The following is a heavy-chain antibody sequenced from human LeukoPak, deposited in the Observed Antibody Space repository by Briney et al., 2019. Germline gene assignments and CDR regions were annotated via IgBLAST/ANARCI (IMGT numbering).Heavy chain of an antibody. CDR1: GGSISSSSYY. V-gene: IGHV4-39*07. D-gene: IGHD2-15*01. CDR2: IYYSGST. CDR3: ASGADIVVVVAAYDAFDI. J-gene: IGHJ3*02. Sequence: SESLSLTCTVSGGSISSSSYYWGWIRQPPGKGLEWIGSIYYSGSTYYNPSLKSRVTISVDTSKNQFSLKLSSVTAADTAVYYCASGADIVVVVAAYDAFDIWGQGTMVTVSS.